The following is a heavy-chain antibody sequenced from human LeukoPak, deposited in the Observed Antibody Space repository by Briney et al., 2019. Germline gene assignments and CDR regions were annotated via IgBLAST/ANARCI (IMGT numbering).Heavy chain of an antibody. V-gene: IGHV4-59*01. CDR1: GGSISGYY. J-gene: IGHJ4*02. CDR2: IYYTGNT. CDR3: AREEEWELQTTGGAFAY. D-gene: IGHD1-26*01. Sequence: PSETLSLTCTVSGGSISGYYWSWIRQPPGKGLEWIGYIYYTGNTNYNPSLKSRVTMSVDTSKNQFSLKLNSVTAADTAVYYCAREEEWELQTTGGAFAYWGQGTLVTVSS.